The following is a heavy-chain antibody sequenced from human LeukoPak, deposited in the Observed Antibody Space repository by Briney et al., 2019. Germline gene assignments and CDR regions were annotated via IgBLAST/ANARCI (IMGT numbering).Heavy chain of an antibody. V-gene: IGHV3-21*01. CDR1: GFTFSSYS. CDR3: ARDADIVVVVAAITYFDY. CDR2: ISSSSSYI. Sequence: GGSLRLSCAASGFTFSSYSMNWVRQAPGKGLEWVSSISSSSSYIYYADSVKGRFTISRDNAKNSLYLQMNSLRAEDTAVYYCARDADIVVVVAAITYFDYWGQGTLVTVSS. D-gene: IGHD2-15*01. J-gene: IGHJ4*02.